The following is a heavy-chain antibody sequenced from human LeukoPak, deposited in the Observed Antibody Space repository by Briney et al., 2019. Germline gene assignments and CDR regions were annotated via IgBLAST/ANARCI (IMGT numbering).Heavy chain of an antibody. Sequence: SETLSLTCAVSGGSISSGGYSWSWIRQPPGKGLEWIGYIYHSGSTYYNPSLKSRVTISVDRSKNQFSLKLSSVTAADTAVYYCARGGSYRDPFDYWGQGTLVTVSS. CDR1: GGSISSGGYS. CDR3: ARGGSYRDPFDY. J-gene: IGHJ4*02. V-gene: IGHV4-30-2*01. CDR2: IYHSGST. D-gene: IGHD6-19*01.